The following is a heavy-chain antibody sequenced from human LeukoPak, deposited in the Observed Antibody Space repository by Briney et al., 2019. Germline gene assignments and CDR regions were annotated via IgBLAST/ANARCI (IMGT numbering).Heavy chain of an antibody. CDR1: GDSVSSSNYY. Sequence: SETLSLTCTVFGDSVSSSNYYWAWFRQPPGKGLDWIASLYYDGRTYYSPSLESRVTVFLDTSKNQFALKLTTATAADTAVYYCARRRGKWYVNWSDPWGPGTLVTVSS. J-gene: IGHJ5*02. CDR2: LYYDGRT. V-gene: IGHV4-39*01. D-gene: IGHD2-15*01. CDR3: ARRRGKWYVNWSDP.